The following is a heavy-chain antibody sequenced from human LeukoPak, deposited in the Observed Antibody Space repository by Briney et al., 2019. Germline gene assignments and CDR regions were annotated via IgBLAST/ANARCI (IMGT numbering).Heavy chain of an antibody. D-gene: IGHD1-26*01. Sequence: GGSLRLSCAASGFSVSTSYMSWVRQAPGKGLERVSIIHSGGNRYYADSVKGRFTISRDNSKNTLYLQMNSLRVEDTAVYYCARGPAGWELEWDTGFDYWGQGTLVTVSS. CDR3: ARGPAGWELEWDTGFDY. CDR2: IHSGGNR. V-gene: IGHV3-53*01. J-gene: IGHJ4*02. CDR1: GFSVSTSY.